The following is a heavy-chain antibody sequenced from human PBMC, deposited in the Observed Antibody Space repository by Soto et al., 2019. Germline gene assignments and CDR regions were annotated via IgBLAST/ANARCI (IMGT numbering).Heavy chain of an antibody. J-gene: IGHJ5*02. D-gene: IGHD3-10*01. CDR1: GFTFSSYA. CDR3: AREVYGSGRGWFDP. V-gene: IGHV3-30-3*01. Sequence: QVQLVESGGGVVQPGRSLRLSCAASGFTFSSYAMHWVRQAPGKGLEWVAGISYDGSNKYYADSVKGRFTISRDNSKNTPYLQLNCLRAEDTAVYYCAREVYGSGRGWFDPWGQGPLVTVSS. CDR2: ISYDGSNK.